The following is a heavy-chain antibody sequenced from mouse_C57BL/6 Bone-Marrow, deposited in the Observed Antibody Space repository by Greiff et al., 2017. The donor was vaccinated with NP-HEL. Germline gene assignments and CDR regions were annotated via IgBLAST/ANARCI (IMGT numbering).Heavy chain of an antibody. V-gene: IGHV1-64*01. Sequence: QVQLQQPGAELVKPGASVKLSCKASGYTFTSYWMHWVKQRPGQGLEWIGMIHPNSGSTNYNEKFKSKATMTVDKSSSTAYMQLSSLTSEDSAVYYCARVDVYYGSSYDYAMDYWGQGTSVTVSS. CDR2: IHPNSGST. CDR3: ARVDVYYGSSYDYAMDY. J-gene: IGHJ4*01. CDR1: GYTFTSYW. D-gene: IGHD1-1*01.